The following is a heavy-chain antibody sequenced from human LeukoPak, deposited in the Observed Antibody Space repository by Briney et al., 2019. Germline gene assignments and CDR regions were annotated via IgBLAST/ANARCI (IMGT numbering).Heavy chain of an antibody. J-gene: IGHJ4*02. V-gene: IGHV3-23*01. CDR1: GFTFSSYA. Sequence: PGASLRLSCAASGFTFSSYAMSWVRQAPGKGLEWVSVISGSGGSTYYADSVKGRFTISRDNSKNTLYLQMNSLRAEDTAVYYCARDDSWTGTTANFDYWGQGTLVTVSS. D-gene: IGHD3/OR15-3a*01. CDR2: ISGSGGST. CDR3: ARDDSWTGTTANFDY.